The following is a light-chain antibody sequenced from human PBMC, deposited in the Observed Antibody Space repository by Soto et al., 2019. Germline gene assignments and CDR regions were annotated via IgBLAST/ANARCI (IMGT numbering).Light chain of an antibody. Sequence: QSVLTQPASVSGSPGQSITISCTGTSNDVGGYNYVSWYQQHPGKAPKLMIYEGNKRPSGVSYRFSGSKSGNTAYLTISGLQAEDEADYYCCSYASSSTFVFGTGTKVTVL. J-gene: IGLJ1*01. CDR3: CSYASSSTFV. CDR2: EGN. V-gene: IGLV2-14*01. CDR1: SNDVGGYNY.